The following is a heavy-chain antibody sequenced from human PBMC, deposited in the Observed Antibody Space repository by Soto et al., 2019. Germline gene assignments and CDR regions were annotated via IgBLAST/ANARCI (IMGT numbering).Heavy chain of an antibody. CDR1: GGSISSYY. D-gene: IGHD6-13*01. CDR2: IYYSGST. Sequence: SETLSLTCTVSGGSISSYYWSWIRQPPGKGLEWIGYIYYSGSTNYNPSLKSRVTISVDTSKNQFSLKLSSVTAADTAVYYCARVLAAAGYNWFDPWGQGTLVTVSS. CDR3: ARVLAAAGYNWFDP. V-gene: IGHV4-59*01. J-gene: IGHJ5*02.